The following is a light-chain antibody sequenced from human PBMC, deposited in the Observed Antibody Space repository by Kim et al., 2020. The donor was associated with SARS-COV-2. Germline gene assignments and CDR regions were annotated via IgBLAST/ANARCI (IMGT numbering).Light chain of an antibody. CDR2: GKN. V-gene: IGLV3-19*01. Sequence: SSELTQDPAVSVALGQTVRITCQGDSLRSYYATWXQQKPGQAPILVIYGKNNRPSGIPDRFSGSSSGNTASLTLTGTQAGDEADYYFNSRASNDNVVFG. CDR3: NSRASNDNVV. CDR1: SLRSYY. J-gene: IGLJ2*01.